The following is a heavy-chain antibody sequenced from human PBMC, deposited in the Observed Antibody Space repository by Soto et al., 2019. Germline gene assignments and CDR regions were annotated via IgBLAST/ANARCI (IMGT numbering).Heavy chain of an antibody. D-gene: IGHD6-19*01. CDR3: ARERGSGWTFDY. CDR2: ISSSSTI. Sequence: GGSLRLSCAASGFTFSSYWMHWVRQAPGKGLEWVSSISSSSTIYYADSVKGRFTISRDNVQNSLYLQMHSLRAEDTAVYYCARERGSGWTFDYWGQGTLVTAPQ. CDR1: GFTFSSYW. J-gene: IGHJ4*02. V-gene: IGHV3-48*01.